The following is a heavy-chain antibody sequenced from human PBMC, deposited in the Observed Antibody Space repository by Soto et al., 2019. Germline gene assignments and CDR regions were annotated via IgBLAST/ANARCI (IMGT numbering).Heavy chain of an antibody. CDR2: LSYDGSNK. CDR1: GFTFSSYA. V-gene: IGHV3-30-3*01. Sequence: SGGSLRLSCAASGFTFSSYAMHWVRQAPGKGLEWVAVLSYDGSNKFYSDPVEGRFTISRDNSKNTLYLQMNSLRADDTAVYYCARDSGTYYFDYWGQGTLVTVSS. D-gene: IGHD1-26*01. J-gene: IGHJ4*02. CDR3: ARDSGTYYFDY.